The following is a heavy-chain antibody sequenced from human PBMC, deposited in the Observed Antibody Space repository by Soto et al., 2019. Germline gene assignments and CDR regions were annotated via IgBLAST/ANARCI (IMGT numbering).Heavy chain of an antibody. CDR1: GFTFSDYS. CDR2: ISGYGGST. CDR3: AKSYGDTWEQYFFDS. V-gene: IGHV3-23*01. Sequence: EVQLLESGGGLVQPGGSLRLSCAASGFTFSDYSMSWVRQAPGKGLGWVSGISGYGGSTYYADSVEGRFTISRDNSKNTLYLQMHSLRADDSAVYSCAKSYGDTWEQYFFDSWGQGTLVTVSS. J-gene: IGHJ4*02. D-gene: IGHD1-26*01.